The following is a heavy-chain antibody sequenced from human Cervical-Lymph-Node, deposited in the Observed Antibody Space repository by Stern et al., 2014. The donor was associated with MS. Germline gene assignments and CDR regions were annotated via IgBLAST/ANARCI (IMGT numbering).Heavy chain of an antibody. V-gene: IGHV3-30-3*01. J-gene: IGHJ4*02. CDR1: GFTFRIYA. Sequence: VQLVESGGGVVQPGRSLRLSCVASGFTFRIYAMHWVRQAPDKGLEWVAVTSFDGANTPYTSPVQGRFTISRDNSQNALYLQMDSLRPEDTAIYYCVKTDCASIDCKRLEYWGQGALVTVSS. D-gene: IGHD2-21*02. CDR2: TSFDGANT. CDR3: VKTDCASIDCKRLEY.